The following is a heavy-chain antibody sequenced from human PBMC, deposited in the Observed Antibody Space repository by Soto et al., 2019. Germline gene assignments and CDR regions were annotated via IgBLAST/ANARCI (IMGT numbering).Heavy chain of an antibody. J-gene: IGHJ4*02. V-gene: IGHV1-69*09. CDR3: ATMKRARLDS. Sequence: QEQVVQSGPAMKEPGSSVKVSCRASGIMSSGYGFSWVRQAPGQGLEWEGRINPILDSTHYAQNLQGRVSITVDKSTDTAYLEVTSLRLEDTAIYFCATMKRARLDSWGRGTVVTVSS. D-gene: IGHD6-25*01. CDR2: INPILDST. CDR1: GIMSSGYG.